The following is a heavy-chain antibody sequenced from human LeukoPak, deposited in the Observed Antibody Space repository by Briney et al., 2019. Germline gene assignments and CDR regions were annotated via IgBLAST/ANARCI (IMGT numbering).Heavy chain of an antibody. V-gene: IGHV3-23*01. CDR1: GFTFRSFG. CDR3: AKDVSAAPGY. Sequence: GGSLRLFCAASGFTFRSFGMSWVRQAPGKGLGWVSTVSATGGSTYYADSVKGRFTISRDNFKNTVFLQMNSLRAEDTALYYCAKDVSAAPGYWGQGTLVTVSS. CDR2: VSATGGST. J-gene: IGHJ4*02. D-gene: IGHD3-10*01.